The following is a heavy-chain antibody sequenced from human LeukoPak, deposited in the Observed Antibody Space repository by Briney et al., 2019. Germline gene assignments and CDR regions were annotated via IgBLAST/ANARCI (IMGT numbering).Heavy chain of an antibody. Sequence: SETLSLTCTVSGGSISSYYWSWIRQPPGKGLEWIGYIYYSGSTNYNPSLKSRVTISVDTSKNQFSLKLSSVTAADTAVYYCARHVSHDYGDYGGYYYGMDVWGQGTTVTVSS. V-gene: IGHV4-59*08. CDR3: ARHVSHDYGDYGGYYYGMDV. CDR1: GGSISSYY. D-gene: IGHD4-17*01. CDR2: IYYSGST. J-gene: IGHJ6*02.